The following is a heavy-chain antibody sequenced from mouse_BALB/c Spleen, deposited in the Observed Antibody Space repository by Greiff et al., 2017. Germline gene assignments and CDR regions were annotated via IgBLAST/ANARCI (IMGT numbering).Heavy chain of an antibody. J-gene: IGHJ2*01. CDR3: ARDYYGSSFGFFDY. Sequence: EVQLVESGGGLVKPGGSLKLSCAASGFTFSSYAMSWVRQTPEKRLEWVATISSGGSYTYYPDTVTGRFTISRDNAKNTLYLEMSSLRSEDTAMYYCARDYYGSSFGFFDYWGQGTTLTVSS. D-gene: IGHD1-1*01. CDR2: ISSGGSYT. CDR1: GFTFSSYA. V-gene: IGHV5-9-4*01.